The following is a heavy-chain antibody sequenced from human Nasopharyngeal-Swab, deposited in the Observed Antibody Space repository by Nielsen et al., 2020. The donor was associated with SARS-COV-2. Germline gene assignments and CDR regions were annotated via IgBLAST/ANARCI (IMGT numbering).Heavy chain of an antibody. CDR1: GFTFSSYG. CDR3: ARDLSFGEIFDY. V-gene: IGHV3-30*19. J-gene: IGHJ4*02. Sequence: GGSLRLSCAASGFTFSSYGMHWVRQAPGKGLEWVAVIWCDGSNKYYADSVKGRFTISRDNSKNTLYLQMNSLRAEDTAVYYCARDLSFGEIFDYWGQGTLVTVSS. CDR2: IWCDGSNK. D-gene: IGHD3-10*01.